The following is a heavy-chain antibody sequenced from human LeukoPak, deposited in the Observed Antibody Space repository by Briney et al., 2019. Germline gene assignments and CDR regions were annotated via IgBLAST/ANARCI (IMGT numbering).Heavy chain of an antibody. CDR1: GGSLSGYY. CDR2: INHRGST. J-gene: IGHJ6*02. Sequence: SETLSLTCAVYGGSLSGYYWSWIRQPPGKGLEWIGEINHRGSTNYNPSLKSRVTISVDTSKNQFSLKQSSVTAADTAVYYCARVPYCSGGSCNYYYYYGMDVWGQGTTVTVSS. D-gene: IGHD2-15*01. V-gene: IGHV4-34*01. CDR3: ARVPYCSGGSCNYYYYYGMDV.